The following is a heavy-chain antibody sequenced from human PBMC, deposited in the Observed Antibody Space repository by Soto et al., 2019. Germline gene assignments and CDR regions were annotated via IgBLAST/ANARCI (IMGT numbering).Heavy chain of an antibody. CDR2: IDWDDDK. D-gene: IGHD3-9*01. J-gene: IGHJ6*02. V-gene: IGHV2-70*01. CDR1: GFSLSTSGMC. CDR3: ARIQRNYDILTGYTMVGMDV. Sequence: VSGPTLVNPTQTLTLTCTFSGFSLSTSGMCVSWIRQPPGKALEWLALIDWDDDKYYSTSLKTRLTISKDTSKNQVVLTMTNMDPVDTATYYCARIQRNYDILTGYTMVGMDVWGQGTTVTVSS.